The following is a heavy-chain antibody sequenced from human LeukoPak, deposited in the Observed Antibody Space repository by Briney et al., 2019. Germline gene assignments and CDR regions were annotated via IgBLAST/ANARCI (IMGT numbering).Heavy chain of an antibody. CDR2: INAGNGNT. Sequence: ASVKVSCKASGYTFTSYAMHWVRQAPGQRLEWMGWINAGNGNTKYSQKFQGRVTITRDTSASTAYMELSSLRSEDTAVYYCASHPQYNWNDWGAFDIWGQGTMVTVSS. D-gene: IGHD1-1*01. CDR3: ASHPQYNWNDWGAFDI. J-gene: IGHJ3*02. V-gene: IGHV1-3*01. CDR1: GYTFTSYA.